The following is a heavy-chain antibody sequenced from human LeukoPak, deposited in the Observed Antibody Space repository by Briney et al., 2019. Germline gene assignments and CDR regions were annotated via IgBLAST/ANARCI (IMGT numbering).Heavy chain of an antibody. D-gene: IGHD1-26*01. CDR2: ISASGGST. CDR3: ARDNGIAGATEIDY. CDR1: EFTFSSYA. Sequence: GGSLRLSCAASEFTFSSYAIQWVRQAPGEGLEWVSGISASGGSTWYADSVKGRFTISRDNSKNTLYLQMNSLRDEDTAVYYCARDNGIAGATEIDYWGQGTLVTVSS. V-gene: IGHV3-23*01. J-gene: IGHJ4*02.